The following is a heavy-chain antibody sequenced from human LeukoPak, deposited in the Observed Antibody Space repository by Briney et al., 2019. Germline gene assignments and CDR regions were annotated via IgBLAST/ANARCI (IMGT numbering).Heavy chain of an antibody. CDR2: IYPGDSDT. J-gene: IGHJ4*02. CDR3: ASGGSGSYGPYYFDY. D-gene: IGHD3-10*01. Sequence: GESLKISCKGSEYSFTSYWIGWVRQMPGKGLEWMGIIYPGDSDTRYSPSFQGQVTISADKSISTAYLQWSSLKASDTAMYYCASGGSGSYGPYYFDYWGQGTLVTVSS. V-gene: IGHV5-51*01. CDR1: EYSFTSYW.